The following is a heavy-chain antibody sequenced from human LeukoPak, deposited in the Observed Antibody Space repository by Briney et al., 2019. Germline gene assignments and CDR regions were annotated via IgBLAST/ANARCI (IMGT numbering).Heavy chain of an antibody. D-gene: IGHD3/OR15-3a*01. CDR1: GFTFNSFE. J-gene: IGHJ3*02. Sequence: GGSLRLSCAASGFTFNSFEMNWVRQAPGKGLEWVSYISSSGDTIYYADSVKGRFTISRDNDKNSLYLQMNSLRAEDTAVYYCARVTRTGSDAFDIWGQGTMVTVSS. V-gene: IGHV3-48*03. CDR2: ISSSGDTI. CDR3: ARVTRTGSDAFDI.